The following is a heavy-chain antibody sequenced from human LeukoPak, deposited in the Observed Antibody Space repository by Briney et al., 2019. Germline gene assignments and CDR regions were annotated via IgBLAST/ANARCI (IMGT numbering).Heavy chain of an antibody. CDR1: GFTFSSYA. V-gene: IGHV3-23*01. D-gene: IGHD2-2*02. CDR3: AKDIVVVPAAIPGYFQH. CDR2: ISGSGGST. Sequence: GGSLRLSCAASGFTFSSYAMSWVRQAPGKGLKWVSAISGSGGSTYYADSVKGRFTISRDNSKNTLYLQMNSLRAEDTAVYYCAKDIVVVPAAIPGYFQHWGQGTLVTVSS. J-gene: IGHJ1*01.